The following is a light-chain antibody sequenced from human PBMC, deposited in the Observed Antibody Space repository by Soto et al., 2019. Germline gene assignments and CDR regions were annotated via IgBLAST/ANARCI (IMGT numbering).Light chain of an antibody. V-gene: IGLV1-40*01. Sequence: QSVLTKPPSVSGAPGQRVTISCTGSSSNIGAGYDVHWYQQLPGTAPKLLIYGNSNRPSGVPDRFSASKSGTSASLAIPGLQAEDEADYYCQSYASSLSGWVFGGGTKLTVL. CDR2: GNS. CDR3: QSYASSLSGWV. CDR1: SSNIGAGYD. J-gene: IGLJ3*02.